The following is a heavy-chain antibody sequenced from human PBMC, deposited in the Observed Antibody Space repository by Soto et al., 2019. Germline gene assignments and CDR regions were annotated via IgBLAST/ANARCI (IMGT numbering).Heavy chain of an antibody. J-gene: IGHJ4*02. D-gene: IGHD5-12*01. CDR1: GYTFSNYG. V-gene: IGHV1-18*01. CDR2: ISLYSDGT. CDR3: ARDSGYDPIDY. Sequence: ASVKVSCKTSGYTFSNYGITWVRQAPGQPLGWLGWISLYSDGTNYAQKFQGRVSMTADESTSTAYMELRRLRSEDTAVYYCARDSGYDPIDYWGQGTLV.